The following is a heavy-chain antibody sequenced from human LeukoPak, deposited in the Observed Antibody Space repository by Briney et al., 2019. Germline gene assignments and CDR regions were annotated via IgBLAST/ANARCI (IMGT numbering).Heavy chain of an antibody. CDR2: INPNSGGT. J-gene: IGHJ4*02. Sequence: GASLKVSCKASGYTFTGYYLHWVRQGPGQRLEWMGWINPNSGGTNYAQKFQGRVTMTRDTSTSTAYMELSRLGSDDTAVYFCAGHTSTYLDQWGQGALVTVSS. V-gene: IGHV1-2*02. CDR1: GYTFTGYY. D-gene: IGHD2-2*01. CDR3: AGHTSTYLDQ.